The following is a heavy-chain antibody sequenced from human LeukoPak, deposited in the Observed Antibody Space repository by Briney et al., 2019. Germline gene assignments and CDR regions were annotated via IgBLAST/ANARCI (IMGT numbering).Heavy chain of an antibody. V-gene: IGHV4-59*08. J-gene: IGHJ3*02. Sequence: SETLSLTCAVSGAAGSDYLWSWIRQPPGKGLEWIGYIDDSGNTNYNPSLKSRLTTSIDRSKNQFSLRLHSVTAADTAVYYCARVSSDAFDIWGQGTMVTVSS. CDR2: IDDSGNT. CDR1: GAAGSDYL. CDR3: ARVSSDAFDI.